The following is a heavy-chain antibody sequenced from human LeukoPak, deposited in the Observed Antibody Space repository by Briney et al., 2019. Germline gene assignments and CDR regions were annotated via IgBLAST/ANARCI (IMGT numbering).Heavy chain of an antibody. V-gene: IGHV1-8*01. CDR1: GYTFTSYD. CDR3: ARGPSYCSSTSCHELKGYYYYMDV. CDR2: VNPNSGNT. Sequence: GASVKVSCKASGYTFTSYDINWVRQATGQGLEWMGWVNPNSGNTSYAQKFQGRVTMTRNTSISTAYMELSSLRSEDTAVYYWARGPSYCSSTSCHELKGYYYYMDVWGKGTTVTVSS. D-gene: IGHD2-2*01. J-gene: IGHJ6*03.